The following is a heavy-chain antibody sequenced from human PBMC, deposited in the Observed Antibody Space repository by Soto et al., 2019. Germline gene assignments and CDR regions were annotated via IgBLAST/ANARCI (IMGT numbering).Heavy chain of an antibody. CDR2: IIPIFATV. J-gene: IGHJ6*02. V-gene: IGHV1-69*06. Sequence: QVQLLLSGSEVRKPGSSVKVSCKASGGTHNNYACTWVRQARGQGLEWVGGIIPIFATVVYAQRFEGRVTISADKSTSTPYMELTNLSFDDTAVYYCTISLEAVRYQYYVLDVWGQGTAITVSS. CDR1: GGTHNNYA. CDR3: TISLEAVRYQYYVLDV. D-gene: IGHD3-16*02.